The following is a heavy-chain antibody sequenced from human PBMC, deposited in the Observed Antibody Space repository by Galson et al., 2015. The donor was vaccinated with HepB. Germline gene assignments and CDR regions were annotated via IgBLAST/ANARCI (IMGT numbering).Heavy chain of an antibody. Sequence: SLRLSCAASEFTVSNNYMSWVRQAPGKGPEWVSLIYSNGNTRYADSVRGRFTISRDNSKHMLYLEMNSLRAEDTAVYYCAKCLSGGYCRVFDCWGQGTLVTVSS. V-gene: IGHV3-53*01. J-gene: IGHJ4*02. D-gene: IGHD3-22*01. CDR2: IYSNGNT. CDR1: EFTVSNNY. CDR3: AKCLSGGYCRVFDC.